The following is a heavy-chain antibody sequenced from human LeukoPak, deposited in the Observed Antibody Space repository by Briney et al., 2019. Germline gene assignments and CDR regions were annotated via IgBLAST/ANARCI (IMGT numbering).Heavy chain of an antibody. D-gene: IGHD3-16*01. J-gene: IGHJ4*02. Sequence: ASVKVSCKASGYTFTGYYMHWVRQAPGQGLEWMGWINPDSGGTNYAQKFQGRVTMTRDTSISTAYLELSWLRSDDTAVYSCARLRSYDYVWGSFDYWGQGTLVTVSS. CDR3: ARLRSYDYVWGSFDY. V-gene: IGHV1-2*02. CDR1: GYTFTGYY. CDR2: INPDSGGT.